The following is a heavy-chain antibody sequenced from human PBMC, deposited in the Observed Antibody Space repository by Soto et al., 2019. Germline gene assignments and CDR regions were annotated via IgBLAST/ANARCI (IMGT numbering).Heavy chain of an antibody. CDR2: ISYDGSNK. CDR3: AKDLIAAAGSGYYYGMDV. V-gene: IGHV3-30*18. J-gene: IGHJ6*02. CDR1: GFNLSNYG. D-gene: IGHD6-13*01. Sequence: GGSLRLSCAASGFNLSNYGLHWVRQAPGKGLEWVAVISYDGSNKYYADSVKGRFTISRDNSKNTLYLQMNSLRPEDTAVYYCAKDLIAAAGSGYYYGMDVWGQGTTVTVSS.